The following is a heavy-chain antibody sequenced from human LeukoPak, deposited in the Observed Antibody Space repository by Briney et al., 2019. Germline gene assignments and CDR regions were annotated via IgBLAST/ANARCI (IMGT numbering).Heavy chain of an antibody. V-gene: IGHV3-15*01. CDR2: IKSKTDGGTT. J-gene: IGHJ4*02. Sequence: GGSLRLSCAASGFTSSNAWMSWVRQAPGKGLEWVGRIKSKTDGGTTDYAAPVKGRFTISRDDSKNTLYLQMNSLKTEDTAVYYCTTASPVARSQTSYSSSWYWDYWGQGTLVTVSS. D-gene: IGHD6-13*01. CDR3: TTASPVARSQTSYSSSWYWDY. CDR1: GFTSSNAW.